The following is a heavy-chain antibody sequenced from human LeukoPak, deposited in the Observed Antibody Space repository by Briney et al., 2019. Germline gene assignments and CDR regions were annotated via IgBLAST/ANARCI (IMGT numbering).Heavy chain of an antibody. J-gene: IGHJ4*02. V-gene: IGHV1-69*05. CDR1: GGTFSSYA. Sequence: SVTVSCKASGGTFSSYAISWVRQAPGQGLEWMGGIIPIFGTANYAQKFQGRVTMTRNTSISTAYMELSSLRSEDTAVYYCARATRGIVVVPAATNKYYFDYWGQGTLVTVSS. D-gene: IGHD2-2*01. CDR2: IIPIFGTA. CDR3: ARATRGIVVVPAATNKYYFDY.